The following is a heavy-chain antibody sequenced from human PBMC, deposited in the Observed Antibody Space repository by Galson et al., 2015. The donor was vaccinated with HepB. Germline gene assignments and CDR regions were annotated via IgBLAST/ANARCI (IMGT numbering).Heavy chain of an antibody. Sequence: SVKVSCKASGYTFTSYYMHWVRQAPGQGLEWMGIINPSGGSTSYAQKFQGRVTMTRDTSTSTVYMELSSLRSEDTAVYYCARASVYDFWSGYYNYGMDVWGQGTTVTVSS. CDR3: ARASVYDFWSGYYNYGMDV. CDR1: GYTFTSYY. D-gene: IGHD3-3*01. J-gene: IGHJ6*02. CDR2: INPSGGST. V-gene: IGHV1-46*01.